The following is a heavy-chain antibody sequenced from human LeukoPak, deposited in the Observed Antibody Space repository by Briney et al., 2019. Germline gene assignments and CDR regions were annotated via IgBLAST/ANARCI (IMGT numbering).Heavy chain of an antibody. J-gene: IGHJ3*02. CDR3: AKLANSGSYYGAFDI. CDR1: GFTFDDYA. V-gene: IGHV3-9*03. CDR2: ISWNSGSI. Sequence: GRSLRLSCAASGFTFDDYAMHWVRQAPGKGLEWVSGISWNSGSIGYADSVKGRFTISRDNAKNSLYLQMNSLRAEDMALYYCAKLANSGSYYGAFDIWGQGTMVTVSS. D-gene: IGHD1-26*01.